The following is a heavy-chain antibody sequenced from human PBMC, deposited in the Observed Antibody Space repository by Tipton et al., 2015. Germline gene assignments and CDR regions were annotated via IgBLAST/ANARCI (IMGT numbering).Heavy chain of an antibody. J-gene: IGHJ6*02. V-gene: IGHV4-34*01. D-gene: IGHD5-24*01. CDR3: ARGGSPIIEMAYHHYGLDV. Sequence: LRLSCSLSGGSFYTYYGTWIRQPPGQGLEWIGEIYHSGTTNYNPSLRGRFTISLRTSKNQLSLKADSVTAAETAIYYCARGGSPIIEMAYHHYGLDVWGQGTTVTVSS. CDR1: GGSFYTYY. CDR2: IYHSGTT.